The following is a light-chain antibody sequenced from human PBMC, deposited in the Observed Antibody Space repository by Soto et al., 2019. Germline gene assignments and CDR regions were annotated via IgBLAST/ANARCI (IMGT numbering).Light chain of an antibody. V-gene: IGKV1-5*03. CDR2: KAS. CDR3: QQYDSYPWT. CDR1: ESIDTW. Sequence: DIQMTQSPSTLSASVGDRVIVTCRASESIDTWLAWYQQKPGQAPKLLIYKASTLESGVPSRFSGNKSGAEFTLTISSLQPDDVATYYCQQYDSYPWTFGHGTNVEV. J-gene: IGKJ1*01.